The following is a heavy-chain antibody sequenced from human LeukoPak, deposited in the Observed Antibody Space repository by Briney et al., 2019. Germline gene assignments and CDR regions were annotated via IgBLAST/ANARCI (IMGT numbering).Heavy chain of an antibody. D-gene: IGHD3-16*01. V-gene: IGHV3-30-3*01. CDR3: ARDLDDYTSGSDY. Sequence: PGGSLRLSCAASGFTFSSYAMHWVRQPPGRGRGWVAVISYDGSNKYYADSVKGRFTISRDNSKNTLYLQMNSLRAEDTAVYYCARDLDDYTSGSDYWGQGTLVTVSS. CDR1: GFTFSSYA. J-gene: IGHJ4*02. CDR2: ISYDGSNK.